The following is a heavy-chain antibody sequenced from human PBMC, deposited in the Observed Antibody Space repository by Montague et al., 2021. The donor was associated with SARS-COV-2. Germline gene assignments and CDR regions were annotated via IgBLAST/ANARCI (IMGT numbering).Heavy chain of an antibody. D-gene: IGHD3-10*01. CDR3: AKAGYTMVRGVITSYYYYGMDV. V-gene: IGHV3-23*01. J-gene: IGHJ6*02. CDR2: ISGSGGST. Sequence: SLRLYCAASGFTFSSYAMSWVRQAPGKGLEWVSAISGSGGSTYYADSVKGRFTISRGNSKNTLYLQMNSLRAEDTAVYYCAKAGYTMVRGVITSYYYYGMDVWGQGTTVTVSS. CDR1: GFTFSSYA.